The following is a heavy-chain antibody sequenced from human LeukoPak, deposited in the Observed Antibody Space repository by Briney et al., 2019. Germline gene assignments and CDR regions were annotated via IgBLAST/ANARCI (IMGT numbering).Heavy chain of an antibody. CDR1: GFTFSSYG. CDR3: AKDLHYSNYFDY. CDR2: ISYDGSNK. D-gene: IGHD4-11*01. V-gene: IGHV3-30*18. Sequence: GGSLRLSCAASGFTFSSYGMHWVRQAPGKGLEWVAVISYDGSNKYYADSVKGRFTISRDNSKNTLYLQMNSLRAEDTAVYYCAKDLHYSNYFDYWGQGTLVAVSS. J-gene: IGHJ4*02.